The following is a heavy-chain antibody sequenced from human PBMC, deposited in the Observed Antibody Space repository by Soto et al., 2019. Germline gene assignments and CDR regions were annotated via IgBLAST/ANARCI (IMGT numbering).Heavy chain of an antibody. Sequence: QLQLQESGSGLVKPSQTLSLTCAVSGGSISSGGYSWSWIRQPPGKGLEWIGYIYHSGSTYYNPSPKRRVTISVDRSKNQFSLKLSSVTAADTAVYYCARDLNYYGSGSYPYWGQGTLVTVSS. CDR3: ARDLNYYGSGSYPY. CDR1: GGSISSGGYS. CDR2: IYHSGST. V-gene: IGHV4-30-2*01. J-gene: IGHJ4*02. D-gene: IGHD3-10*01.